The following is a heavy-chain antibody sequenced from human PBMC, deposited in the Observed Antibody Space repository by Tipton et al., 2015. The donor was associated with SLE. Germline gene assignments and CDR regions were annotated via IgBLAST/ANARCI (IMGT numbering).Heavy chain of an antibody. CDR2: T. D-gene: IGHD2-15*01. CDR3: ARPRYCSGGSCYYFDY. Sequence: TCYNPSLKSRVTISVDTSKNQFSLKLSSVTAADTAVYNFARPRYCSGGSCYYFDYWGQGTLVTVSS. V-gene: IGHV4-39*01. J-gene: IGHJ4*02.